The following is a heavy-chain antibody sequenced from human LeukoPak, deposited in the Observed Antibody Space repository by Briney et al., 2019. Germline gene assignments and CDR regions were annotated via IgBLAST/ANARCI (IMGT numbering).Heavy chain of an antibody. CDR1: GYSFTSNY. J-gene: IGHJ4*02. CDR2: IYPRDGST. CDR3: ARDQEGFDY. V-gene: IGHV1-46*01. Sequence: ASVKVSCKASGYSFTSNYIHWVRLAPGQGLEWMGMIYPRDGSTSYAQKFQGRVTVTRDTSTSTVHMELSGLRSEDTAVYYCARDQEGFDYWGQGTLVTVSS.